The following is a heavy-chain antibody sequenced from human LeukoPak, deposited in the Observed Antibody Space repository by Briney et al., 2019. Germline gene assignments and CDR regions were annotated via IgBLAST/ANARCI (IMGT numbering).Heavy chain of an antibody. Sequence: WVAVISYDGSNKYYADSVKGRFTISRDNSKNTLYLQMNSLRAEDTAVYYCASQDTAMGFDYWGQGTLVTVSS. D-gene: IGHD5-18*01. CDR2: ISYDGSNK. J-gene: IGHJ4*02. CDR3: ASQDTAMGFDY. V-gene: IGHV3-30-3*01.